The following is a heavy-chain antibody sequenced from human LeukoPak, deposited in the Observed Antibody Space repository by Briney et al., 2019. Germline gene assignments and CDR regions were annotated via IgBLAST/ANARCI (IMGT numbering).Heavy chain of an antibody. Sequence: SVTVSCKASGGTFNNYAISWVRQAPGQGREGMGGIIPILGIANYAQKFQGRVTITADKSTSTAYMELSSLRSEDTAVYYCATPENTFIVVVPAATRHRYYYYGMDVWGQGTTVTVSS. D-gene: IGHD2-2*01. V-gene: IGHV1-69*10. CDR3: ATPENTFIVVVPAATRHRYYYYGMDV. J-gene: IGHJ6*02. CDR1: GGTFNNYA. CDR2: IIPILGIA.